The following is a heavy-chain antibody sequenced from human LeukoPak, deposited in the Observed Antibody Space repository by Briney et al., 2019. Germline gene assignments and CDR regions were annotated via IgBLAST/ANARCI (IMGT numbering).Heavy chain of an antibody. CDR2: MSGSGGST. CDR3: AKLGWDLLKWFDP. V-gene: IGHV3-23*01. CDR1: GFTFSSYA. J-gene: IGHJ5*02. Sequence: GGSLRLFCAASGFTFSSYAMSWVRQAPGKGLEWVSGMSGSGGSTYYADSVKGRFTISRDNSKNTLFLQMNSLRAEDTAVYYCAKLGWDLLKWFDPWGRGTLVAVSS. D-gene: IGHD1-26*01.